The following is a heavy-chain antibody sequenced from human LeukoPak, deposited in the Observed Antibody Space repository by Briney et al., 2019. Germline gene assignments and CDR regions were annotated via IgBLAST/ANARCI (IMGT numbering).Heavy chain of an antibody. CDR1: GGTFSGYA. Sequence: SVKVSCKASGGTFSGYAISWVRQVPGQGLEWMGRIIPIFGTANYAQEFQGRVTITTDESTSTAYMELSSLRSEDTAVYYCARDPRYSYANAHWGQGTLVTVSS. D-gene: IGHD5-18*01. CDR2: IIPIFGTA. CDR3: ARDPRYSYANAH. J-gene: IGHJ4*02. V-gene: IGHV1-69*05.